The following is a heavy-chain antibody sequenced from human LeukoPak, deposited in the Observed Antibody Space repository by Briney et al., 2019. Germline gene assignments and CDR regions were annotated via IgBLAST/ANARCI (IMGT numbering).Heavy chain of an antibody. V-gene: IGHV1-46*03. CDR2: INPSGGST. Sequence: ASVNVSCKASGYIFTSYYMHWVRQAPGQGLEWMGIINPSGGSTTYAQTFQGRVTMTRDTSTSTVSMELSSLRSGDTAVYYCARDGSGSYSGDWGQGTLVTASS. CDR1: GYIFTSYY. D-gene: IGHD3-10*01. J-gene: IGHJ4*02. CDR3: ARDGSGSYSGD.